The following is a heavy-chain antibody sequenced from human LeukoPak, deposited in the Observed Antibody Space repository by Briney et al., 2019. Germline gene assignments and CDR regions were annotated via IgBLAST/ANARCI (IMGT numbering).Heavy chain of an antibody. J-gene: IGHJ4*02. Sequence: GRSLRLSCAASGFTFSSYAMHWVRQAPGKGLQWLALTSDDGSAKYCADSVKGRFTISRDNSQNTLYLQMNSLRADGTAIYYCARAPGGFHGDYSPIAYWGQGTLVTVSS. CDR3: ARAPGGFHGDYSPIAY. D-gene: IGHD4-17*01. CDR2: TSDDGSAK. CDR1: GFTFSSYA. V-gene: IGHV3-30-3*01.